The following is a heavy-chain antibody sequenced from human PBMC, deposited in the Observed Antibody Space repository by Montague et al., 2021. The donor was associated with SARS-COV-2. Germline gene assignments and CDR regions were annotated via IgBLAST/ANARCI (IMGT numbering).Heavy chain of an antibody. D-gene: IGHD3-10*01. CDR1: GFTFSSYS. V-gene: IGHV3-23*03. J-gene: IGHJ3*02. CDR3: ARDRYYYGSGSLDAFDI. CDR2: IYSGGSST. Sequence: SLRLSCAASGFTFSSYSMSWVRQAPRKGLEWVSVIYSGGSSTLYANSVKGRFTISRDNSKNTLYLQMNSLRAEDTAVYYCARDRYYYGSGSLDAFDIWGQGTMVTVSS.